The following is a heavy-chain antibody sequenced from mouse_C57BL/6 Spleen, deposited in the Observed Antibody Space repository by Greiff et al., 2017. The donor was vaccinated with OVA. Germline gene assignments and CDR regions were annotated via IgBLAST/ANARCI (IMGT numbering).Heavy chain of an antibody. V-gene: IGHV1-53*01. Sequence: QVQLQQPGTELVKPGASVKLSCKASGYTFTSYWMHWVKQRPGQGLEWIGNINPSNGGTNYNEKFKSKATLTVDKSSSTAYMQLSSLTSEDSAVYYCARDGNYYGSSYEYFDVWGTGTTVTVSS. CDR1: GYTFTSYW. J-gene: IGHJ1*03. CDR2: INPSNGGT. CDR3: ARDGNYYGSSYEYFDV. D-gene: IGHD1-1*01.